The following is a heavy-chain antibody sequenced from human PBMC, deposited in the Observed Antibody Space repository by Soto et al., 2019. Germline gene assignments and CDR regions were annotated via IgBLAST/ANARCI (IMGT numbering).Heavy chain of an antibody. CDR3: ARVRLTISVNDALDV. J-gene: IGHJ3*01. V-gene: IGHV3-30*14. Sequence: QVHLVESGGGVVQPGRSLRLSCAASGFPFSDYVIHWVRQAAGKGLEWVASMTYDGATEYYADYVKGRFTVSRDNSKRTLSLQMNSLRPEDTAVYYCARVRLTISVNDALDVWGPGTTVTVSS. CDR2: MTYDGATE. CDR1: GFPFSDYV. D-gene: IGHD3-10*01.